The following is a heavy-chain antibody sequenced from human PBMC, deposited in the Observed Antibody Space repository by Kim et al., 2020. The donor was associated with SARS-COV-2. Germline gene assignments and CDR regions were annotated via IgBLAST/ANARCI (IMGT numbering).Heavy chain of an antibody. CDR1: GFSFSDSY. V-gene: IGHV3-11*03. CDR2: ISSSSSYM. Sequence: GGSLRLSCAASGFSFSDSYMSWVRQAPGKGLEWVSYISSSSSYMNYADSVRGRFTISRDNAKNSLFLQMDSLRVEDTAVYYCARPQRQSGGIITWGQGTLVTVSS. J-gene: IGHJ4*02. D-gene: IGHD3-22*01. CDR3: ARPQRQSGGIIT.